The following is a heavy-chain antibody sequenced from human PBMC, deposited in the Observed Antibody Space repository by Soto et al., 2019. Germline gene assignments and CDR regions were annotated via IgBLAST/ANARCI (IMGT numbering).Heavy chain of an antibody. Sequence: ASVKVSCKASGYTFTSYAVSWVRQAPGQGLEWMGWISGNNGNTNYARKLQGRVTMTTDTSTRTAYMEVRRLRSDDTAVYYCARGIRGPQNWGQGTLVTVSP. D-gene: IGHD3-10*01. CDR2: ISGNNGNT. CDR1: GYTFTSYA. CDR3: ARGIRGPQN. J-gene: IGHJ1*01. V-gene: IGHV1-18*01.